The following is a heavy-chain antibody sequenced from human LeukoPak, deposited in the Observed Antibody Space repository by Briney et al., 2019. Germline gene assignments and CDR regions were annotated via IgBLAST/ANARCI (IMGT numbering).Heavy chain of an antibody. V-gene: IGHV1-8*01. D-gene: IGHD2-2*01. CDR2: VNPNSGNT. Sequence: GASVKVSCKASGYTSTSYDINWVRQATGQGLEWMGWVNPNSGNTGYAQKFQGRVTMTRNTSISTAYMELSSLRSEDTAVYYCARVCSGAVPAASQTYYYYYIDVWGKGTTVTVSS. J-gene: IGHJ6*03. CDR1: GYTSTSYD. CDR3: ARVCSGAVPAASQTYYYYYIDV.